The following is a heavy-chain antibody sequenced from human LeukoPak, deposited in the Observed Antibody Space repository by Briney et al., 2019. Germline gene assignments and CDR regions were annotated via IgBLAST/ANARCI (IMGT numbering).Heavy chain of an antibody. CDR1: GLTFSSYG. J-gene: IGHJ4*02. V-gene: IGHV3-33*01. Sequence: GGSLRLSCAASGLTFSSYGMHWVRQAPGKGLEWVAVIWYDGSNKYYADSVKGRFTISRDNSKNTLYLQMNSLRAEDTAVYYCARERLGELSLVDYWGQGTLVTVSS. D-gene: IGHD3-16*02. CDR2: IWYDGSNK. CDR3: ARERLGELSLVDY.